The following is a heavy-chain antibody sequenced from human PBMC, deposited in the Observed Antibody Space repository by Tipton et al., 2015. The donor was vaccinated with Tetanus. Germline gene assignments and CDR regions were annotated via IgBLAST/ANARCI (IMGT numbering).Heavy chain of an antibody. V-gene: IGHV3-11*06. D-gene: IGHD2-15*01. Sequence: SLRLSCAASGLTFSDYYMSWIRQAPGKGLEWVSYISSSSSYTNYADSVKGRFTISRDNAKNSLYLQMNSLRAEDTAVYYCARGPSGSCYDYWGQGTLVTVSS. CDR3: ARGPSGSCYDY. CDR2: ISSSSSYT. CDR1: GLTFSDYY. J-gene: IGHJ4*02.